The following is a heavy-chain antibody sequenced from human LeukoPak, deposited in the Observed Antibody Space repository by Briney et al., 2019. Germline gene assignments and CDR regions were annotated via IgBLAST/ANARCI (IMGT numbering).Heavy chain of an antibody. CDR3: ARDDRSGYGMDV. CDR2: INSDGSST. V-gene: IGHV3-74*01. D-gene: IGHD6-19*01. CDR1: GFTFSSYW. J-gene: IGHJ6*02. Sequence: GGSLRLSCVASGFTFSSYWMHWVRQAPGKGLVWVSRINSDGSSTSYADSVKGRFTISRDNAKNTLYLQMNSLRAEDTAVYYCARDDRSGYGMDVWGQGTTVTVSS.